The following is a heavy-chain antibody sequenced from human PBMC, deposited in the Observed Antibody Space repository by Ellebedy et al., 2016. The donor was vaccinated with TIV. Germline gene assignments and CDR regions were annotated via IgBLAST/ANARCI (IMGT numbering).Heavy chain of an antibody. V-gene: IGHV3-30*18. D-gene: IGHD4-17*01. CDR3: AKLVWSHYGDRFDY. CDR2: ISYDGSNK. CDR1: GFTFSSYA. J-gene: IGHJ4*02. Sequence: GESLKISXAASGFTFSSYAMHWVRQAPGKGLEWVAVISYDGSNKYYADSVKGRFTISRDNSKNTLYLQMNSLRAEDTAVYYCAKLVWSHYGDRFDYWGQGTLVTVSS.